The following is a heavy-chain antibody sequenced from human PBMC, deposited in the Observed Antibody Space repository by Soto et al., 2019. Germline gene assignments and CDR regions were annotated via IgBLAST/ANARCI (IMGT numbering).Heavy chain of an antibody. CDR1: GGSISSGAYY. CDR2: IYYSGST. V-gene: IGHV4-31*03. J-gene: IGHJ4*02. D-gene: IGHD6-19*01. Sequence: QVQLQESGPGLVKPSQTLSLTCTVSGGSISSGAYYWSWIRQHPGKGLEWIGYIYYSGSTYYNPSLKSRVTISVDPSKNQFSLKLSSVTAADTAVYYCARGGLTVADGMGVHYWGQGTLVTVSS. CDR3: ARGGLTVADGMGVHY.